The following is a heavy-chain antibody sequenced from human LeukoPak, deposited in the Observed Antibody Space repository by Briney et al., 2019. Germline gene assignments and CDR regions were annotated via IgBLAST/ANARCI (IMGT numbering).Heavy chain of an antibody. CDR2: ISGDGVSP. CDR3: ARDPGAFAYFFDC. J-gene: IGHJ4*02. CDR1: GFTFNNYA. Sequence: GSLRLSCAASGFTFNNYALTWVRQTPGKGLECVSAISGDGVSPYYADSVRGRFTISRDNSKNTLYLQMNSLRVEDTAVYFCARDPGAFAYFFDCWGQGTLVTVSS. V-gene: IGHV3-23*01. D-gene: IGHD4/OR15-4a*01.